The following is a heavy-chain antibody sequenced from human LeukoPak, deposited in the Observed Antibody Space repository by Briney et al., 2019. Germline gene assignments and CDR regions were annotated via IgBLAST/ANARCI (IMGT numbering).Heavy chain of an antibody. CDR1: GGSISSYY. CDR2: IYHSGST. CDR3: ARLHDGYRYGADY. Sequence: PSETLSLTCTVSGGSISSYYWSWIRQPPGKGLEWIGYIYHSGSTNYNPSLKSRVTISVDTSKNQFSLKLSPVTAADTAVYYCARLHDGYRYGADYWGQGTLVTAS. V-gene: IGHV4-59*08. J-gene: IGHJ4*02. D-gene: IGHD5-18*01.